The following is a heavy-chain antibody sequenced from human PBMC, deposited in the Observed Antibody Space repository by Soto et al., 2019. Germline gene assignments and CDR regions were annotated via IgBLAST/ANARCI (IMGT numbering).Heavy chain of an antibody. CDR2: ISGSGDKT. V-gene: IGHV3-23*01. Sequence: XGSLKLSCAASGVNFSNYAMNWVRQAPGKGLEWLSCISGSGDKTYYVDSVKGRFTISRDNSKNTLYLQLNSLSAEDTAEYYCAKDGSYSSECYYNWFDVWGQGTLVTVSS. D-gene: IGHD3-10*01. CDR1: GVNFSNYA. J-gene: IGHJ5*02. CDR3: AKDGSYSSECYYNWFDV.